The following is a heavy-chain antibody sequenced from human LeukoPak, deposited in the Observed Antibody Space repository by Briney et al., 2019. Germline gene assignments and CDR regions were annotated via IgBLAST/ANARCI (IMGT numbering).Heavy chain of an antibody. J-gene: IGHJ4*02. V-gene: IGHV3-30*03. CDR1: GFTFSRYG. D-gene: IGHD3-22*01. Sequence: PGRSLRLSCAASGFTFSRYGMQWFRQAPDKGLEWVAAISNDGSNKYYADSVKGRFTISRDNSKNTLYLQMNSLRAEDTAVYYCASGSLGHYYDSSGYEYWGQGTLVTVSS. CDR3: ASGSLGHYYDSSGYEY. CDR2: ISNDGSNK.